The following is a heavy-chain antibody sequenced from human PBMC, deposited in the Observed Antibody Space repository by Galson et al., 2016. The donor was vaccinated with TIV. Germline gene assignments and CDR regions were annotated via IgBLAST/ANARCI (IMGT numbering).Heavy chain of an antibody. CDR2: IIPLLGIG. V-gene: IGHV1-69*02. Sequence: QSGAEVKKPGASVKVSCKASGGTFSRFTVSWVRQAPGQGLEWMGRIIPLLGIGNHAQKFQNRVTITADRSTSAAYMELSSLKSEDTAVYYCAIYDSSGYYSAEFFQQWGQGTLLIVS. CDR1: GGTFSRFT. D-gene: IGHD3-22*01. J-gene: IGHJ1*01. CDR3: AIYDSSGYYSAEFFQQ.